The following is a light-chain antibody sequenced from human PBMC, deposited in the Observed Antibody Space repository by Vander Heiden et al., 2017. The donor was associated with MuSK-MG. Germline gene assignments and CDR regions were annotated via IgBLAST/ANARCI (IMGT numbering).Light chain of an antibody. V-gene: IGLV3-21*02. CDR3: QVWDTTTDHPRVI. CDR2: DDS. CDR1: SIGTES. J-gene: IGLJ2*01. Sequence: SSFLTLPPSAPAAPGQTARISCGGYSIGTESVNWYQQRPGQAPVVVVYDDSDRPSRIPARTSGSTSGNTATLTITRVGAGDEADYYCQVWDTTTDHPRVIFGGGTKLTVL.